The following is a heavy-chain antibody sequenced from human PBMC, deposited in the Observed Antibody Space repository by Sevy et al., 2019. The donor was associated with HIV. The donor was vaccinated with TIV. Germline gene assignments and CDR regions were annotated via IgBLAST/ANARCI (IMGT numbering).Heavy chain of an antibody. Sequence: ASVKVSCKASGGTFSSYAISWVRQAPGQGLEWMGGIIPIFGTANCSQKFQGRVTITADESTSTAYMELSSLRSEDTAVYYCARIGMAGTTYYYYGMDVWGQGTTVTVSS. CDR3: ARIGMAGTTYYYYGMDV. D-gene: IGHD1-7*01. J-gene: IGHJ6*02. CDR2: IIPIFGTA. CDR1: GGTFSSYA. V-gene: IGHV1-69*13.